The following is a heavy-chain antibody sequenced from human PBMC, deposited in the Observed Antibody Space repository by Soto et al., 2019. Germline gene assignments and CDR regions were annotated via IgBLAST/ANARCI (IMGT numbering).Heavy chain of an antibody. D-gene: IGHD2-15*01. CDR2: IKQDGSEK. CDR3: ARGRSDDYFDY. V-gene: IGHV3-7*01. J-gene: IGHJ4*02. Sequence: GGSLRLSCAAPGFTFSGYYMTWVRQSPGRGLEWVGNIKQDGSEKYYVETLKGRFSISRDNAKKSLYLQMNSLRVEDTAVYYCARGRSDDYFDYWGQGTLVTVSS. CDR1: GFTFSGYY.